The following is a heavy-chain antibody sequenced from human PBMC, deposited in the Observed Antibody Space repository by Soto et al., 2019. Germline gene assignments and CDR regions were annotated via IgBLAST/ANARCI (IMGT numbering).Heavy chain of an antibody. V-gene: IGHV1-69*06. CDR2: IIPIFGTA. J-gene: IGHJ4*02. CDR3: ASVYDTSGYYRDY. CDR1: GGTFSSYA. Sequence: ALVKVSCKASGGTFSSYALRWVRQAPGQGLEGMGGIIPIFGTANYAQKFQGRVTITAVKSTSTAYMELSSLRSEDTAVYYCASVYDTSGYYRDYWGQGTLVTVSS. D-gene: IGHD3-22*01.